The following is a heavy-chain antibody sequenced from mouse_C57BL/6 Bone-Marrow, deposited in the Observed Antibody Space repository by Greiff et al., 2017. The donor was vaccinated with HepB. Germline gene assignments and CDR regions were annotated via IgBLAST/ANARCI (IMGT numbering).Heavy chain of an antibody. V-gene: IGHV1-81*01. CDR1: GYTFTSYG. Sequence: QVQLQQSGAELARPGASVKLSCKASGYTFTSYGISWVKQRTGQGLEWIGEIYPRSGNTYYNEKFKGKSTLTADNSSSTAYMQLSSLTSEDSAVYFCYGYCVAWFAYWGQGTLVTVSA. J-gene: IGHJ3*01. CDR3: YGYCVAWFAY. CDR2: IYPRSGNT. D-gene: IGHD2-2*01.